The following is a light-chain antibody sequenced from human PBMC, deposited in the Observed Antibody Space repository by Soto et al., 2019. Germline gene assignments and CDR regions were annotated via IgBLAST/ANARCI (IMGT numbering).Light chain of an antibody. CDR2: KVS. Sequence: DIQMTQSPSTLSASVGDRVTITCRASQSVNDWLAWYQQKPGKAPNLLIYKVSNLESGVPSRFSGSGSGTEFTLTISSRQPDDFATYDCQQYNSYSWTFGQGTKVEIK. J-gene: IGKJ1*01. V-gene: IGKV1-5*03. CDR1: QSVNDW. CDR3: QQYNSYSWT.